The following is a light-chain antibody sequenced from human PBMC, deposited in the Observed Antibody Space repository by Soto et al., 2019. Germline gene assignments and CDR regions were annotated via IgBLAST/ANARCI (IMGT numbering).Light chain of an antibody. Sequence: EIVLTQSPGTLSLSPGERATLSCRASQNVSSRNLAWYQQKPGQAPRLLIYGASSRATGIPDRFSGSGSGTHFTLTIRRLEPEDFAVYYCQQYGTSPPTFGQGTKVEI. V-gene: IGKV3-20*01. CDR3: QQYGTSPPT. CDR2: GAS. CDR1: QNVSSRN. J-gene: IGKJ1*01.